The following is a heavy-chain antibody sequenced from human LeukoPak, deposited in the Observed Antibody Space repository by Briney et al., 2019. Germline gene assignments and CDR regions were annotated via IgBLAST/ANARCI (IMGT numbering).Heavy chain of an antibody. Sequence: ASVKVSCKASGYTFTGYYMHWVRQAPGQGLEWMGWISAYNGNTNYAQNLQGRVTLTTDTSASTAYMELRSLRSDDTAVYYCARDLIAARPGWFDPWGQGTLVTVSS. CDR2: ISAYNGNT. J-gene: IGHJ5*02. D-gene: IGHD6-6*01. CDR1: GYTFTGYY. CDR3: ARDLIAARPGWFDP. V-gene: IGHV1-18*04.